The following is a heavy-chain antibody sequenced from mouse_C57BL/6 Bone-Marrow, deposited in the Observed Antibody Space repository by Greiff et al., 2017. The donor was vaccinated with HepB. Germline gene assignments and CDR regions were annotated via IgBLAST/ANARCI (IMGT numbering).Heavy chain of an antibody. Sequence: EVKLLESGGGLVKPGGSLKLSCAASGFTFSDYGMHWVRQAPEKGLEWVAYISSGSSTIYYADTVKGRFTISRDNAKNTLFLQMTSLRSEDTAMYYCASREYYYCSSLDYWGQGTTLTVSS. J-gene: IGHJ2*01. CDR2: ISSGSSTI. CDR3: ASREYYYCSSLDY. CDR1: GFTFSDYG. D-gene: IGHD1-1*01. V-gene: IGHV5-17*01.